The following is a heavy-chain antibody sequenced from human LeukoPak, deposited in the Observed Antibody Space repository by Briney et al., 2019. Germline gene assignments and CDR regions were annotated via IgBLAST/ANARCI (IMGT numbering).Heavy chain of an antibody. V-gene: IGHV4-34*01. D-gene: IGHD4-23*01. Sequence: SETLSLTCAVYGGSFSGYYWSWIRQPPGKGLEWIGEINHSGSTNYNPSLKSRVTISVDTSKNQFSLKLSSVPAADTAVYYCARGGWVVTGSHDYWGQGTLVTVSS. J-gene: IGHJ4*02. CDR3: ARGGWVVTGSHDY. CDR2: INHSGST. CDR1: GGSFSGYY.